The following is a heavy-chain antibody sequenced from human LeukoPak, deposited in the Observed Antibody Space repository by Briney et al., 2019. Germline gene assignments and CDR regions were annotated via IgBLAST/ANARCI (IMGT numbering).Heavy chain of an antibody. CDR1: GYTLTELS. J-gene: IGHJ4*02. Sequence: GASVTVSCKVSGYTLTELSMHWVRQAPGKGLEGMGGFDPEDGETIYAQKFQGRVTMTEDTSTDTAYMELSSLRSEDTAVYYCATGQGYYDSSGYWNYWGQGTLVTVSS. V-gene: IGHV1-24*01. CDR2: FDPEDGET. CDR3: ATGQGYYDSSGYWNY. D-gene: IGHD3-22*01.